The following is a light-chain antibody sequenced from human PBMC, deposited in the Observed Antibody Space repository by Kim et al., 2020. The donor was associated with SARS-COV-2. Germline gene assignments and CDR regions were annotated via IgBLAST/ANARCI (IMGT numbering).Light chain of an antibody. V-gene: IGKV1-5*01. CDR2: DAS. J-gene: IGKJ2*01. CDR1: QSISSW. CDR3: QQYNSYSYT. Sequence: SASVGDTVTTTCRASQSISSWLAWYQQRPGKAPKLLIYDASSLESGVPSRFSGSGSGTEFTLTISSLQPDEFATYFCQQYNSYSYTFGQGTNLEI.